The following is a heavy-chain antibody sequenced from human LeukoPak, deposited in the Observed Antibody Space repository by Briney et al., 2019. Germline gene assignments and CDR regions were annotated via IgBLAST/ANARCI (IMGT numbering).Heavy chain of an antibody. V-gene: IGHV4-4*02. Sequence: PSGTLSLTCAVSGGSISSSNWWSWVRQPPGKGLEWIGEIYHSGSTNYNPSLKRRVTISVDKSKNQSSLKLSSVTAADTAVYYCARVDTAMVFDYWGQGTLVTVSS. CDR1: GGSISSSNW. CDR3: ARVDTAMVFDY. J-gene: IGHJ4*02. D-gene: IGHD5-18*01. CDR2: IYHSGST.